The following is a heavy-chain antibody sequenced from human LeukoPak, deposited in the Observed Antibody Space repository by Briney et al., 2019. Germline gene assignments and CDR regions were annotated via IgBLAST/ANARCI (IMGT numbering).Heavy chain of an antibody. CDR2: IYYSGTT. Sequence: PSETLSLTCTVSSGSISSHYWSWMRQPPGKGLEWIGYIYYSGTTNYNPSLKSRVTISVDKSKNQFSLKLSSVTAADTAVYYCARPTDERRTTMTDAFDIWGQGTMVTVSS. CDR1: SGSISSHY. D-gene: IGHD3-22*01. V-gene: IGHV4-59*11. J-gene: IGHJ3*02. CDR3: ARPTDERRTTMTDAFDI.